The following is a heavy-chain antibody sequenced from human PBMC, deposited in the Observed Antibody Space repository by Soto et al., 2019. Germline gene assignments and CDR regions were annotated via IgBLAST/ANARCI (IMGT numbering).Heavy chain of an antibody. CDR3: ASTYDFWSGYSDEALNNWFDP. CDR2: IIPILGIA. Sequence: SVKVSCKASGGTFSSYTISWVRQAPGQGLEWMGRIIPILGIANYAQKFQGRVTITADKSTSTAYMELSSLRSEDTAVYYCASTYDFWSGYSDEALNNWFDPWGQGTLVTVSS. V-gene: IGHV1-69*02. J-gene: IGHJ5*02. CDR1: GGTFSSYT. D-gene: IGHD3-3*01.